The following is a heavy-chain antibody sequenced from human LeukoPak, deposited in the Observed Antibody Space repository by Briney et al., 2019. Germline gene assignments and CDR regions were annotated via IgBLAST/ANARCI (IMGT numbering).Heavy chain of an antibody. Sequence: SETLFLTCTVSGGSISSYYWSWIRQHPGKGLEWIGYIYYSGSTNYNPSLKSRVTISVDTSKNQLPLKLSSVTAADTAVYYCARKAPAFDYWGQGTLVTVSS. J-gene: IGHJ4*02. V-gene: IGHV4-59*01. D-gene: IGHD2-2*01. CDR3: ARKAPAFDY. CDR2: IYYSGST. CDR1: GGSISSYY.